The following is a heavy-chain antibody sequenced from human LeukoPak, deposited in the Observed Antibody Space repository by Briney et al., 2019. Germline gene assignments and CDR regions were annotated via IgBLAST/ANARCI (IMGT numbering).Heavy chain of an antibody. CDR2: INHSGST. Sequence: SETLSLTCAVYGGSFSGYYWSWIRQPPGKGLEWIGEINHSGSTNYNPSLKSRVTISVDTSKNQFSLELSSVTAADTAVYYCASGITMVRGVIRWGQGTLVTVSS. CDR3: ASGITMVRGVIR. D-gene: IGHD3-10*01. V-gene: IGHV4-34*01. J-gene: IGHJ4*02. CDR1: GGSFSGYY.